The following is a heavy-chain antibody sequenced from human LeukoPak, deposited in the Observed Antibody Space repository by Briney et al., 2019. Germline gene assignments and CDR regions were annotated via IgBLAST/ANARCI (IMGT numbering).Heavy chain of an antibody. CDR1: GGSIRSYY. CDR2: IYTSGST. CDR3: ARDYGFYYYYYMDV. J-gene: IGHJ6*03. V-gene: IGHV4-4*07. D-gene: IGHD3-16*01. Sequence: PSETLSLTCTVSGGSIRSYYWRWIRQPAGKGLEWIGRIYTSGSTNYNPSLKSRVTMSVDTSKNQFSLKLSSVTAADTAVYYCARDYGFYYYYYMDVWGKGTTVTVSS.